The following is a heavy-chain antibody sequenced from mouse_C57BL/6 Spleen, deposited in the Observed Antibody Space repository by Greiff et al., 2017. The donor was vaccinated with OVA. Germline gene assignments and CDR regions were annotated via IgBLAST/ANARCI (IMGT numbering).Heavy chain of an antibody. Sequence: EVQLQQSGAELVRPGASVKLSCTASGFNIKDDYMHWVKQRPEQGLEWIGWIDPENGDTEYASKFQGKATITADTSSNTAYLQLSSLTSEDTAVYYCTTFSNHYYAMDYWGQGTSVTVSS. V-gene: IGHV14-4*01. CDR2: IDPENGDT. CDR1: GFNIKDDY. CDR3: TTFSNHYYAMDY. D-gene: IGHD2-5*01. J-gene: IGHJ4*01.